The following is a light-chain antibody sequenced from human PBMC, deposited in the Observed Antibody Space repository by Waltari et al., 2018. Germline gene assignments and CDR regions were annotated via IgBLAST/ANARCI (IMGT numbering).Light chain of an antibody. CDR1: DSNLGSNT. CDR3: AVWDDSLNGPL. CDR2: TTD. J-gene: IGLJ2*01. V-gene: IGLV1-44*01. Sequence: QSVLTQPPSASGTPGQRVSISCSGSDSNLGSNTVNWYRQLPGTAPKLLIFTTDQRPSGVPDRFSGSKSGTSASLAISGLQSEDEAEYHCAVWDDSLNGPLFGGGTKLTVL.